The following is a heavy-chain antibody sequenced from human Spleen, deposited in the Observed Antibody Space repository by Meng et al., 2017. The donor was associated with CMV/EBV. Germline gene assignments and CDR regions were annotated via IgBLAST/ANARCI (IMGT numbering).Heavy chain of an antibody. CDR3: ARDISSGVTIFGVVIGSNWFDP. V-gene: IGHV1-2*02. CDR2: INPNGGGT. J-gene: IGHJ5*02. D-gene: IGHD3-3*01. Sequence: EWMGWINPNGGGTNYTQKFQGRVTMTRDTSISTAYMELSRLRSDDTAVYYCARDISSGVTIFGVVIGSNWFDPWGQGTLVTVSS.